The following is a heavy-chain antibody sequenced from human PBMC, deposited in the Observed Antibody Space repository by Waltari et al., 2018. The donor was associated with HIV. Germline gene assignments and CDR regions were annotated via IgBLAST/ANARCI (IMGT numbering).Heavy chain of an antibody. CDR2: IYPGDSNT. V-gene: IGHV5-51*01. CDR3: ARGPSYGGCDY. J-gene: IGHJ4*02. D-gene: IGHD4-17*01. Sequence: QMPGKGLEWIGIIYPGDSNTRYSPSFQGQVTISADKSISTAYLQWSSLKASDTAMYYCARGPSYGGCDYWGQGTLVTVSS.